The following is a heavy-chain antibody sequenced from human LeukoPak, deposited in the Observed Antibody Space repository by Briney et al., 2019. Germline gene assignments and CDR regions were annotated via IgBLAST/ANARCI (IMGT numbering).Heavy chain of an antibody. J-gene: IGHJ6*03. CDR3: ARSVEGYCSGGSCYSYYYYMDA. V-gene: IGHV4-59*01. Sequence: SETLSLTCTVSGGSISSYYWSWIRQPPGKGLEWIGYIYYSGSTNYNPSLKSRVTISVDTSKKQFSLKLTSVTAADTAVYYCARSVEGYCSGGSCYSYYYYMDAWGKGTTVTVSS. CDR2: IYYSGST. D-gene: IGHD2-15*01. CDR1: GGSISSYY.